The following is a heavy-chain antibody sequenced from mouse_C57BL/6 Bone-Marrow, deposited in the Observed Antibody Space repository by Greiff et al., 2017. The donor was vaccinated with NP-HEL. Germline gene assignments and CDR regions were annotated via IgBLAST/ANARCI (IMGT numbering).Heavy chain of an antibody. D-gene: IGHD1-1*01. Sequence: EVQRVESGGDLVKPGGSLKLSCAASGFTFSSYGMSWVRQTPDKRLEWVATISSGGSYTYYPDSVKGRFTISRDNAKNTLYLQMSSLKSEDTAMYYCARRGYGSSHFFDYWGQGTTLTVSS. CDR1: GFTFSSYG. CDR3: ARRGYGSSHFFDY. CDR2: ISSGGSYT. J-gene: IGHJ2*01. V-gene: IGHV5-6*01.